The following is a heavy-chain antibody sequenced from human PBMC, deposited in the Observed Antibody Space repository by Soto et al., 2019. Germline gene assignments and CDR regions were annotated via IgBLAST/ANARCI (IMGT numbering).Heavy chain of an antibody. D-gene: IGHD2-21*02. CDR1: GGSVSSGSYY. CDR3: ARVTDMADYYGMDV. CDR2: IYYSGST. J-gene: IGHJ6*02. V-gene: IGHV4-61*01. Sequence: QVQLQESGPGLVKPSETLSLTCTVSGGSVSSGSYYWSWIRQPPGKGLEWIGYIYYSGSTNYNPSLKSRVTISVDTSKNQFSLKLSSVTAADTAVYYCARVTDMADYYGMDVWGQGTTVTVSS.